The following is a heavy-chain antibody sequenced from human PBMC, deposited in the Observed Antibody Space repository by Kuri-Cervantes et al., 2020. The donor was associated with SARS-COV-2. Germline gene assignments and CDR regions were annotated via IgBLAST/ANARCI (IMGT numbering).Heavy chain of an antibody. J-gene: IGHJ4*02. CDR2: ISYDGSNK. CDR3: ARVMMYGGFLGRPLAY. Sequence: GGSLRLSCAASGCTFSSYAMHWVRQAPGKGLEWVAVISYDGSNKYYADSVKGRFTISRDNSKNTLYLQMNSLRAEDTAVYYCARVMMYGGFLGRPLAYWGQGTLVTVSS. V-gene: IGHV3-30-3*01. D-gene: IGHD2-8*01. CDR1: GCTFSSYA.